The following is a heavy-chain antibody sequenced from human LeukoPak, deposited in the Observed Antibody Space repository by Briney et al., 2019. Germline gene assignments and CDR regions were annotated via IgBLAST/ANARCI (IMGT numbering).Heavy chain of an antibody. CDR1: GDSISAYF. V-gene: IGHV4-59*01. CDR3: ARAFGSGYVLDI. Sequence: SETVSLTCIVSGDSISAYFWNWIRQPPGKGLEWIGYIYYSGSTNYNPSLKSRVTISLETSKNQFSLKLSSVTAADTAVYYCARAFGSGYVLDIWGQGTVVSVSS. J-gene: IGHJ3*02. D-gene: IGHD3-10*01. CDR2: IYYSGST.